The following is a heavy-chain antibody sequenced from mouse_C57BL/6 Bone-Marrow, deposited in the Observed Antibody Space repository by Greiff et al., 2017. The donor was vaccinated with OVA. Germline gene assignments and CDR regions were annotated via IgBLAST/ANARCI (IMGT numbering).Heavy chain of an antibody. CDR3: ARNSYYVYWYFDV. J-gene: IGHJ1*03. Sequence: QVQLQQSGAELVRPGASVKLSCKASGYTFTDYYINWVKQRPGQGLEWIARIYPGSGNTYYNEKFKGKATLTAEKSSSTAYMQLSSLTSEDSAVYFCARNSYYVYWYFDVWGTGTTVTVSS. D-gene: IGHD2-12*01. CDR1: GYTFTDYY. CDR2: IYPGSGNT. V-gene: IGHV1-76*01.